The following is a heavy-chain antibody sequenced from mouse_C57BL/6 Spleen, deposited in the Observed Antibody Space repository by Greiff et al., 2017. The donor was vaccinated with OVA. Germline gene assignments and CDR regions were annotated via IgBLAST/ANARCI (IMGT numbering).Heavy chain of an antibody. CDR1: GYSFTNYC. D-gene: IGHD3-2*01. CDR2: IYPGYGTT. J-gene: IGHJ2*01. Sequence: VQLQQPGAELVKPGASVKMSCKASGYSFTNYCMNWVKQSHGKSLEWIGDIYPGYGTTSYNQKFKGKATLTVDPSSSTAYMQLNRLTSEDSAVYYCAREDSCYFDYWGQGTTLTVSS. V-gene: IGHV1-39*01. CDR3: AREDSCYFDY.